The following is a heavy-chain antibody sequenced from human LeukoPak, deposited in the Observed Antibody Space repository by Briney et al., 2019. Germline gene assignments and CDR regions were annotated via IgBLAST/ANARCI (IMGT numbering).Heavy chain of an antibody. CDR3: ARGDCSSTSCYTAPYYYYMDV. CDR2: IIPIFGTA. CDR1: GYTFTSYA. J-gene: IGHJ6*03. D-gene: IGHD2-2*02. Sequence: SVKVSCKASGYTFTSYAISWVRQAPGQGLEWMGGIIPIFGTANYAQKFQGRVTITADESTSTAYMELSSLRSEDTAVYYCARGDCSSTSCYTAPYYYYMDVWGKGTTVTVSS. V-gene: IGHV1-69*13.